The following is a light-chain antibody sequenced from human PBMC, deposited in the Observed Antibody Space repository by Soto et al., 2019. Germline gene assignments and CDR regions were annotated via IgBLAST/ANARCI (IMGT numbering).Light chain of an antibody. V-gene: IGKV3-20*01. CDR2: GAS. CDR1: QSVSSSY. Sequence: EIVLTQSPGNLSLSPGERATLSCRASQSVSSSYLAWYQQKPGQAPRLLIYGASSRATGIPDRFSGSGSGTEFTLTISRLEPEAFAVYYCQQYGSSPSRTFGQGTKVEIK. CDR3: QQYGSSPSRT. J-gene: IGKJ1*01.